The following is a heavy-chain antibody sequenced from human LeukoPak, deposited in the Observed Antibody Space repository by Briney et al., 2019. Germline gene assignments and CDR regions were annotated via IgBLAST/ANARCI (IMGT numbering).Heavy chain of an antibody. CDR2: SSSSGSTI. CDR3: ARRRDFIDY. V-gene: IGHV3-11*01. Sequence: GGSLRLSCAASGFTLSDYYMSWIRQAPGKRLEWVSYSSSSGSTIYYADSVKGRFAISRDNAKNSLYPQMNSLRAEDTAVYYCARRRDFIDYWGQGTLVTVSS. J-gene: IGHJ4*02. D-gene: IGHD3/OR15-3a*01. CDR1: GFTLSDYY.